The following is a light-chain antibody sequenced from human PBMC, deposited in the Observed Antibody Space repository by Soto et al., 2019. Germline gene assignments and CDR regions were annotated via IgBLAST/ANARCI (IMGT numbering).Light chain of an antibody. V-gene: IGKV1-5*01. CDR1: QSISSW. CDR2: DAS. CDR3: QQYNSYSQT. Sequence: IQLTHSPSSLSASVGARVTITCRASQSISSWLAWYQQKPGKAPKLLIYDASSLESGVPSRFSGSGSGTEFTLTISSLQPDDFATYYCQQYNSYSQTFGQVSKVAIK. J-gene: IGKJ1*01.